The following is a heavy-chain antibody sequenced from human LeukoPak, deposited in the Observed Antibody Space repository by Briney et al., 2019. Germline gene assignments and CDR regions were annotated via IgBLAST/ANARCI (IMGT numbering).Heavy chain of an antibody. D-gene: IGHD7-27*01. CDR2: IKQDGSEK. J-gene: IGHJ6*02. V-gene: IGHV3-7*01. CDR3: ARDYRANWAYYYYYGMDV. Sequence: GGSLRLSCAASGFTFSSCWMSWVRQAPGKGLEWVANIKQDGSEKYYVDSVKGRFTISRDNAKNSLYLQMNSLRAEDTAVYYCARDYRANWAYYYYYGMDVWGQGTTVTVSS. CDR1: GFTFSSCW.